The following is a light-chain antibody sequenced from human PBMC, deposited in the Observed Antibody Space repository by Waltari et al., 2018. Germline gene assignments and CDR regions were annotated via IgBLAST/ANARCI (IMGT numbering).Light chain of an antibody. CDR1: QSVSRT. J-gene: IGKJ1*01. Sequence: IVLTQSPGTLSLSPGERATLSCRASQSVSRTLAWYQQKPGQAPRLLIYGASTRATGIPERFSGGGSGTDFSLTISRLEPEDFAVYYCQHYVRLPVTFGQGP. CDR3: QHYVRLPVT. CDR2: GAS. V-gene: IGKV3-20*01.